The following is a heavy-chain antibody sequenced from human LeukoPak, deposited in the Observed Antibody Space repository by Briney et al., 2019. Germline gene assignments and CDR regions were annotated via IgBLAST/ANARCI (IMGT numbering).Heavy chain of an antibody. CDR2: ISVNNGNA. V-gene: IGHV1-18*01. CDR1: GYTFVNYG. J-gene: IGHJ5*01. Sequence: GASVKVSCKASGYTFVNYGSSWVRQAPGQGLEWMGWISVNNGNAKYAQKIQGRVTMTTDTSTSTAYMELRSLRSDDTAVYYCAKDRGHIYYGWGIKIDSWGQGTLVTVSS. D-gene: IGHD3-10*01. CDR3: AKDRGHIYYGWGIKIDS.